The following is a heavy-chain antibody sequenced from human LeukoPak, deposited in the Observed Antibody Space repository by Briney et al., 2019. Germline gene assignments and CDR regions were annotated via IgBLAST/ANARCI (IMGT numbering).Heavy chain of an antibody. V-gene: IGHV4-34*01. CDR2: INHSGST. D-gene: IGHD3-9*01. Sequence: PSETLSLTCAVYGGSFSGYYWSWILQPPGKGLEWIGEINHSGSTNYNPSLKSRVTISVDTSKNQFSLKLSSVTAADTAVYYCARGRSNYDILTGYYRRYGFDYWGQGTLVTVSS. J-gene: IGHJ4*02. CDR1: GGSFSGYY. CDR3: ARGRSNYDILTGYYRRYGFDY.